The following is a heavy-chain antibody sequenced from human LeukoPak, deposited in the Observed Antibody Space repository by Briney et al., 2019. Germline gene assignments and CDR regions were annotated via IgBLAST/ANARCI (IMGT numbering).Heavy chain of an antibody. CDR2: INPSGSST. Sequence: GASMKVSGKASGYTFTNYYIHWVRQAPGQGLEWMGIINPSGSSTSYAQKFQGRVTMTRDTSTSTVYMELSSLRSEDTAVYYCAGGTTNTNGAFDMWGQGTMLTAYS. J-gene: IGHJ3*02. D-gene: IGHD2-8*01. CDR1: GYTFTNYY. CDR3: AGGTTNTNGAFDM. V-gene: IGHV1-46*01.